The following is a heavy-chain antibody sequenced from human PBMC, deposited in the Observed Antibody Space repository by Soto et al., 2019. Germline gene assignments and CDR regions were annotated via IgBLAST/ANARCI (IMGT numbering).Heavy chain of an antibody. CDR2: ISTDNGNT. Sequence: ASLKVSCNASGYTCTSSGISWVLQAPGQGLEWMGWISTDNGNTKYAQHLQGRVSMTTDTSTSTAYMDLRSLRSDDTAVYYCARDQGITTFGVYCEYYYGMDVWGHGTTFTVSS. V-gene: IGHV1-18*01. D-gene: IGHD3-3*01. CDR1: GYTCTSSG. CDR3: ARDQGITTFGVYCEYYYGMDV. J-gene: IGHJ6*02.